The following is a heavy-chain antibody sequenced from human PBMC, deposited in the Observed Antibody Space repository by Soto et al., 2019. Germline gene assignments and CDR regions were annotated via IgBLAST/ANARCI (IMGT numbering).Heavy chain of an antibody. CDR1: GFTFSSYA. J-gene: IGHJ3*02. V-gene: IGHV3-64*01. Sequence: HPGGSLRLSCAASGFTFSSYAMHWVRQAPGKGLEYVSAISSNGGSTYYANSVKGRFTISRDNSKNTLYLQMGSLRAEDMAVYYCALWYSSSLFYAFDIWRQGTMVTVSS. CDR2: ISSNGGST. CDR3: ALWYSSSLFYAFDI. D-gene: IGHD6-19*01.